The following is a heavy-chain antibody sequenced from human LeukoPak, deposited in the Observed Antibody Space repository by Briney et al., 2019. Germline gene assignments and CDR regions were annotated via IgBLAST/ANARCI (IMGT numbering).Heavy chain of an antibody. D-gene: IGHD3-9*01. CDR3: ARDYILTGYLGY. J-gene: IGHJ4*02. CDR2: ISYDGSNK. Sequence: GGSLRLSCAASGFTFSSYAMHWVRQAPGKGLEWVAVISYDGSNKYYADSVKGRFTISRDNSKNTLYLQMNSLRAEDTAVYYCARDYILTGYLGYWGQGTLVTVSS. V-gene: IGHV3-30*04. CDR1: GFTFSSYA.